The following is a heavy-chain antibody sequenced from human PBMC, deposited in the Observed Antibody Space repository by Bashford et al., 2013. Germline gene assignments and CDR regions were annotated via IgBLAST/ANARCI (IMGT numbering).Heavy chain of an antibody. CDR1: GGTLSSYA. Sequence: SVKVSCKASGGTLSSYAISWVRQAPGQGLEWMGGIIPIFGTANYAQKFQGRVTITADESTSTAYMELSSLRSEDTAVYYCARGALTGTTTLGYYYGMDVWGQGTTVTVSS. V-gene: IGHV1-69*13. J-gene: IGHJ6*02. CDR3: ARGALTGTTTLGYYYGMDV. D-gene: IGHD1-7*01. CDR2: IIPIFGTA.